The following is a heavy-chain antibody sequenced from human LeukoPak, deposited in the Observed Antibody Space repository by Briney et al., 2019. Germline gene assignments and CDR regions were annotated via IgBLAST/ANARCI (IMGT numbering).Heavy chain of an antibody. D-gene: IGHD6-25*01. CDR3: ARGYSSGWPDF. CDR2: IYGGGST. V-gene: IGHV3-53*01. CDR1: GFTVSTSY. Sequence: PGGSLRLSCAASGFTVSTSYMNWVRQAPGKGLEWVSVIYGGGSTYYADSVRGRFTISRDNSKNTLYLRMNSLRAEDTAVYFCARGYSSGWPDFWGQGTLVTVSS. J-gene: IGHJ4*02.